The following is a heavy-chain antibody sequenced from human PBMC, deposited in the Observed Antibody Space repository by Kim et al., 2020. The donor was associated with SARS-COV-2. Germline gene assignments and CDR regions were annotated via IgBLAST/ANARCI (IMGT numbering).Heavy chain of an antibody. V-gene: IGHV3-21*01. CDR1: GFTFSSYS. J-gene: IGHJ6*02. CDR3: ARDFRPKQKIYDSSGYYYHGMDV. Sequence: GGSLRLSCAASGFTFSSYSMNWVRQAPGKGLEWVSSISSSSSYIYYADSVKGRFTISRDNAKNSLYLQMNSLRAEDTAVYYCARDFRPKQKIYDSSGYYYHGMDVWGQGTTVTVSS. D-gene: IGHD3-22*01. CDR2: ISSSSSYI.